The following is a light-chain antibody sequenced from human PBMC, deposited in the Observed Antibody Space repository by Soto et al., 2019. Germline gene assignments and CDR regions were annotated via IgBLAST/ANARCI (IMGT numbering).Light chain of an antibody. J-gene: IGKJ1*01. V-gene: IGKV1-5*01. CDR2: DAS. CDR1: QTISRY. CDR3: QHYKSLGT. Sequence: ITYRASQTISRYLNWYQQKPGKAPKLLIYDASSLESGVPSRFSGSGSRTEFSLTSRSLPPDDLAPYYSQHYKSLGTVGQGTQVEI.